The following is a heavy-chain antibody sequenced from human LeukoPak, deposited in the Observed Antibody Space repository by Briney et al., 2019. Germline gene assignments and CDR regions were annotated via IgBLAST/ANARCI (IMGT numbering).Heavy chain of an antibody. Sequence: PGGSLRLSCAASGFTVSSNYMSWVRQAPGKGLEWVSVIYSGGSTYYADSVKGRFTISSDNSKNTLYLQMNSLRAEDTAVYYCARDRDSSGWNAFDIWGQGTMVTVSS. J-gene: IGHJ3*02. CDR3: ARDRDSSGWNAFDI. V-gene: IGHV3-53*01. CDR1: GFTVSSNY. D-gene: IGHD6-19*01. CDR2: IYSGGST.